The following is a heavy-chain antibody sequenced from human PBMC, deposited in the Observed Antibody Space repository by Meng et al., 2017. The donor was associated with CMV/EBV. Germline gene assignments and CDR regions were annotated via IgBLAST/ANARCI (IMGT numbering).Heavy chain of an antibody. CDR1: GYTFDSYG. Sequence: VQGGMFGAEVKKPGASVKVSRKAYGYTFDSYGISWVRQAPGKGLEWMGWISAYNGNTNYAQKLQGRVTMTTDTSTSTAYMELRSLRSDDTAVYYCATDILTHFDYWGQGTLVTVSS. CDR2: ISAYNGNT. V-gene: IGHV1-18*01. CDR3: ATDILTHFDY. D-gene: IGHD3-9*01. J-gene: IGHJ4*02.